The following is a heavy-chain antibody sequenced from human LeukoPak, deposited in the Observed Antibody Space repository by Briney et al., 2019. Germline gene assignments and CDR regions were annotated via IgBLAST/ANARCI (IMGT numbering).Heavy chain of an antibody. D-gene: IGHD3-22*01. CDR3: ARDRVTMIVSPPGY. J-gene: IGHJ4*02. CDR1: GYTFTSYG. V-gene: IGHV1-18*01. Sequence: ASVKVSCKASGYTFTSYGISWVRRAPGQGLEWMGWISAYNGNTNYAQKLQGRVTMTTDTSTSPAYMELRSVRSDDAAVYYCARDRVTMIVSPPGYWGQGTLVTVSS. CDR2: ISAYNGNT.